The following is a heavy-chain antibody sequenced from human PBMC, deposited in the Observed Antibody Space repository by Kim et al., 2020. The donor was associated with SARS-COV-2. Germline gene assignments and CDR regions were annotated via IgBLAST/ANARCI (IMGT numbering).Heavy chain of an antibody. CDR2: ISYDGSNK. J-gene: IGHJ3*02. D-gene: IGHD4-17*01. V-gene: IGHV3-30*18. CDR1: GFTFSSYG. CDR3: AKDYGGNTFDAFDI. Sequence: GGSLRLSCAASGFTFSSYGMHWVRQAPGKGLEWVAVISYDGSNKYYADSVKGRFTISRDNSKNTLYLQMNSLRAEDTAVYYCAKDYGGNTFDAFDIWGQG.